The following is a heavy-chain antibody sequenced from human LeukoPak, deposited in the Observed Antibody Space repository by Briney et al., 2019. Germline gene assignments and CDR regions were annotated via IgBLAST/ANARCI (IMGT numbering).Heavy chain of an antibody. CDR1: GDSISRSTYY. CDR2: VYYGRSP. J-gene: IGHJ4*02. Sequence: PSETLSLTCTVSGDSISRSTYYWAWIRQPPGKGLEWIGSVYYGRSPYFNPSLESRATISVDTPKNHFSLKMSSVTAADTAVYYCARSSGTGTFSHWGQGTLVTVSS. D-gene: IGHD6-25*01. CDR3: ARSSGTGTFSH. V-gene: IGHV4-39*02.